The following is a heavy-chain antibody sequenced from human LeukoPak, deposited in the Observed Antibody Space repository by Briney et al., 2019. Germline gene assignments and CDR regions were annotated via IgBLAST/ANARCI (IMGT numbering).Heavy chain of an antibody. CDR1: GYTFTSYG. J-gene: IGHJ4*02. Sequence: ASVKVSCKASGYTFTSYGISWVRQAPGQGLEWMGWISAYNGNTNYAQKLQGRVTMTTDTSTSTAYMELRSLRSDDTAVYYCARDFGVEMATTGLGYWGQGTLVTVSS. CDR3: ARDFGVEMATTGLGY. D-gene: IGHD5-24*01. V-gene: IGHV1-18*01. CDR2: ISAYNGNT.